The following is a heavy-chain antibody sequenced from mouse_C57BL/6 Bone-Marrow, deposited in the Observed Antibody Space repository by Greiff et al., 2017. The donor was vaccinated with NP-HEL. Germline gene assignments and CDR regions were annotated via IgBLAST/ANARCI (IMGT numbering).Heavy chain of an antibody. CDR1: GYAFTNYL. V-gene: IGHV1-54*01. J-gene: IGHJ2*01. CDR2: INPGSGGT. Sequence: VKLQESGAELVRPGTSVKVSCKASGYAFTNYLIEWVKQRPGQGLEWIGVINPGSGGTNYNEKFKGKATLTADKSSSTAYMQLSSLTSEDSAVYFCARSYYGSREGDYWGQGTTLTVSS. D-gene: IGHD1-1*01. CDR3: ARSYYGSREGDY.